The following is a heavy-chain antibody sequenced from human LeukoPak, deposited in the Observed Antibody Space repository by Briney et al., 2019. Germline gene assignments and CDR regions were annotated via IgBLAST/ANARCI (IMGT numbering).Heavy chain of an antibody. Sequence: ASVRVSCKASGYTFTNYGITWVRQATGQGLEWMGWVSAYADNTNYVQKIQGRVTMTTDTSTSTAYMELRSLRSDDTAVYYCARDCIGCHGFDYWGQGTLVTVSS. V-gene: IGHV1-18*01. D-gene: IGHD2-15*01. J-gene: IGHJ4*02. CDR2: VSAYADNT. CDR1: GYTFTNYG. CDR3: ARDCIGCHGFDY.